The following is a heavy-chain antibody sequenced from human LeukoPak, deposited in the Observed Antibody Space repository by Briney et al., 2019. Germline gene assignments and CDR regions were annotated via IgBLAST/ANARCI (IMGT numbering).Heavy chain of an antibody. CDR2: IYYSGST. Sequence: PSETLSLTCTVSGGSISSYYWSWIRQPPGKGLEWIGYIYYSGSTNYNPSLKSRVTISVDTSKNQFSLKLSSVTAADTAVYYRASGDYGGTGYFDYWGQGTLVTVSS. CDR1: GGSISSYY. CDR3: ASGDYGGTGYFDY. V-gene: IGHV4-59*01. D-gene: IGHD4-17*01. J-gene: IGHJ4*02.